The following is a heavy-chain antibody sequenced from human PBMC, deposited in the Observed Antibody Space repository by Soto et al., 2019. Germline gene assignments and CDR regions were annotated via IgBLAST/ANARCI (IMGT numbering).Heavy chain of an antibody. J-gene: IGHJ6*02. Sequence: ASVKVSCKASGYTFTSYDISWVRQATGQGLEWMGWMNPNSGNTGYAQKFQGRVTMTRNTSISTAYMELSSLRSEDTAVYYCARVYYDFWSGYWGYYYYYGMDVWGQGTTVTVSS. D-gene: IGHD3-3*01. CDR2: MNPNSGNT. V-gene: IGHV1-8*01. CDR3: ARVYYDFWSGYWGYYYYYGMDV. CDR1: GYTFTSYD.